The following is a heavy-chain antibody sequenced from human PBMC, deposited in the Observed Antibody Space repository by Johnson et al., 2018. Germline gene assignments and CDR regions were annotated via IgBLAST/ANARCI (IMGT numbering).Heavy chain of an antibody. J-gene: IGHJ6*03. D-gene: IGHD1-26*01. CDR1: GFTFSDYY. CDR3: ARVENSGYDDYYMDV. CDR2: IRSSGSTI. Sequence: QVQLVESGGGLVKPRGSLRLSCAASGFTFSDYYMSWIRQAPGKGLAWGSYIRSSGSTIYYADSVKGRFTISRDNAKNSRYLQMNSLRAEDTAVYYCARVENSGYDDYYMDVWGKGTTVTVSS. V-gene: IGHV3-11*04.